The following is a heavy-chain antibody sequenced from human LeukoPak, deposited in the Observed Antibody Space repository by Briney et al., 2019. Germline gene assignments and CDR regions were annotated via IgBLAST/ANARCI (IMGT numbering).Heavy chain of an antibody. Sequence: GGSLRLSCVASGFTFSPFAMTWVRQAPGQGLEWVANIRQDGSAEFYADSVKGRFTISRDNAKNSLYLQMNSLRAEDTAVYYCARWLYSSGWAIDYWGQGTLVTVSS. CDR1: GFTFSPFA. CDR3: ARWLYSSGWAIDY. D-gene: IGHD6-19*01. V-gene: IGHV3-7*01. J-gene: IGHJ4*02. CDR2: IRQDGSAE.